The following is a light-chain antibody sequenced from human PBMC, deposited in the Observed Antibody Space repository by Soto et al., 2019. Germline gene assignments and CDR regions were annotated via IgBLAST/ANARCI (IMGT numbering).Light chain of an antibody. CDR1: SSDVGGYKY. CDR2: EVH. CDR3: SSYGGPNNWL. J-gene: IGLJ2*01. Sequence: QSALTQPPSAPGSPGQSVTISCTGTSSDVGGYKYVSWYQQHPGKASKLMIFEVHKRPSGVPDRFSGSKSGNTASLTVAGLQAEDEADYYCSSYGGPNNWLFGGGTQLTVL. V-gene: IGLV2-8*01.